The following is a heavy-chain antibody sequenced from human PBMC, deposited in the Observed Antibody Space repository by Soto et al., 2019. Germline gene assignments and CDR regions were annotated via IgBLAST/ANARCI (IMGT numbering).Heavy chain of an antibody. CDR2: IYSGGST. D-gene: IGHD3-9*01. CDR3: ARSPNYDILTGYSPHGYYYGMDV. V-gene: IGHV3-53*04. Sequence: GGSLRLSCAASGVTVSGNYMSWVRQAPGKGLEWVSVIYSGGSTYYADSVKGRFTISRHNSKNTLYLQMNSLRAEDTAVYYCARSPNYDILTGYSPHGYYYGMDVWGQGTTVTVSS. CDR1: GVTVSGNY. J-gene: IGHJ6*02.